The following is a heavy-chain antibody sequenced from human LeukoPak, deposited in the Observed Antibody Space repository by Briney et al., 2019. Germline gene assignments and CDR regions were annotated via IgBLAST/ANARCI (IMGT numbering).Heavy chain of an antibody. D-gene: IGHD2-8*01. V-gene: IGHV3-11*01. J-gene: IGHJ6*02. CDR1: GFTFSDYY. CDR2: ISNSGSTV. CDR3: ALGTINKDYYFGMDV. Sequence: AGGSLRLSCAASGFTFSDYYMTWIRQAPGKGLEWLSYISNSGSTVFYADSIMGRFTVSRDNAKRSPYLQIESLRDDDTAVYHCALGTINKDYYFGMDVWGQGTTVTVSS.